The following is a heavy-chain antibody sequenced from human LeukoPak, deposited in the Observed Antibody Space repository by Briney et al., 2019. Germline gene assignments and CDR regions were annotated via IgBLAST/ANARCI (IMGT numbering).Heavy chain of an antibody. V-gene: IGHV4-4*07. CDR1: GGSISTDY. CDR2: IYTSGTT. J-gene: IGHJ4*02. CDR3: ASDFGY. Sequence: PSESLSLTCTVSGGSISTDYWTWIRQPAGKGLGWIGLIYTSGTTNYNPSLKSRVTMSLDTSKNQFSLKLTSVTAADTAVYYCASDFGYWGQGTLVTVSS. D-gene: IGHD3-10*01.